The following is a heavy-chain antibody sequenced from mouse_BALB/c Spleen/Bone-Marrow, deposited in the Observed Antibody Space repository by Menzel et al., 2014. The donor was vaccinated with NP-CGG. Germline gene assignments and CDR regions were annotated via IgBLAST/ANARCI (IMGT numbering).Heavy chain of an antibody. J-gene: IGHJ2*01. D-gene: IGHD2-14*01. CDR3: ARYRLGTYFDY. CDR2: IDPADGDT. Sequence: EVKLVESGAELVKPGASVKLSCTASGFKIKDTYMHWVRQRPEQGLEWIGRIDPADGDTRYDPKFQGKATITADTSSSTAYLQHSSLTSEDTAVYCCARYRLGTYFDYWGQGTTLTVSS. CDR1: GFKIKDTY. V-gene: IGHV14-3*02.